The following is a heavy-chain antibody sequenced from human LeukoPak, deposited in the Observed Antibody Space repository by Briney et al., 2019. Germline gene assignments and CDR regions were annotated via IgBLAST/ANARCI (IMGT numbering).Heavy chain of an antibody. CDR3: ARPYSSGWYGAFDI. V-gene: IGHV4-59*08. J-gene: IGHJ3*02. CDR1: GGSISNYY. CDR2: MYYSGNI. D-gene: IGHD6-19*01. Sequence: SETLSLTCTVSGGSISNYYWSWIRQPPGKGLEWIGYMYYSGNINYNPSLKSRVGISADTSKSQFSLKLRSVTAADTAVYYCARPYSSGWYGAFDIWGQGTVVTVSS.